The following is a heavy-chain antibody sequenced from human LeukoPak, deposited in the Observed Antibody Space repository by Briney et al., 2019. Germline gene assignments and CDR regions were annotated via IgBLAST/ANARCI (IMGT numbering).Heavy chain of an antibody. CDR2: INPNSGGT. Sequence: GASVKVSCKASGYTFTGYYTHWVRQAPGQGLEWMGWINPNSGGTNYAQKFQGRVTMTRDTSISTAYMELSRLRSDDTAVYYCARGGPYYDSSGPYHWGQGTLVTVSS. D-gene: IGHD3-22*01. V-gene: IGHV1-2*02. CDR3: ARGGPYYDSSGPYH. J-gene: IGHJ4*02. CDR1: GYTFTGYY.